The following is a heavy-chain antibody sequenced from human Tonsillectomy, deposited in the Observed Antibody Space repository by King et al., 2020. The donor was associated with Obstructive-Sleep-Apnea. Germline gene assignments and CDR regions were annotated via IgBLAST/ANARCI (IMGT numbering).Heavy chain of an antibody. CDR3: ARNPYSSTWLAY. V-gene: IGHV4-39*07. CDR1: GGSISSSSYY. D-gene: IGHD6-13*01. Sequence: QMQLQESGPGLVKPSETLSLTCTVSGGSISSSSYYWAWIRQSPGKGLDWIGSFYSSGTTSYTQSLRGRVTISGDTSKNQFSLKLDSVTAADTAVYYCARNPYSSTWLAYWGQGTLVTVSS. CDR2: FYSSGTT. J-gene: IGHJ4*02.